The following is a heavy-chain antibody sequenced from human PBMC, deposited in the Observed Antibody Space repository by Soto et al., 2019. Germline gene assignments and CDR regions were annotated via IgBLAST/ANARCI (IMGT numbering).Heavy chain of an antibody. V-gene: IGHV3-30-3*01. CDR1: GFTFSSYA. D-gene: IGHD4-4*01. CDR2: ISYDGSNK. J-gene: IGHJ4*02. CDR3: ARDPKLRLHDSFLYYFDY. Sequence: QVQLVESGGGVVQPGRSLRLSCAASGFTFSSYAMHWVRQAPGKGLEWVAVISYDGSNKYYADSVKGRFTMSRDNSKNTLYLQMNSLRAEDTAVYYCARDPKLRLHDSFLYYFDYWGQGTLVTVSS.